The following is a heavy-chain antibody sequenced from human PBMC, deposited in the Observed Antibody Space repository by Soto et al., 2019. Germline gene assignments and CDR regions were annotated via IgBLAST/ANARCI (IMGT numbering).Heavy chain of an antibody. CDR1: GFTFSSYG. CDR2: ISYDGSNK. D-gene: IGHD5-12*01. V-gene: IGHV3-30*18. Sequence: GSLRLSCAASGFTFSSYGMHWVRQAPGKGLEWVAVISYDGSNKYYADSVKGRFTISRDNSKNTLYLQMNSLRAEDTAVYYCAKGGGGYSGYEYPRWEDYFDYWGQGTLVTVSS. J-gene: IGHJ4*02. CDR3: AKGGGGYSGYEYPRWEDYFDY.